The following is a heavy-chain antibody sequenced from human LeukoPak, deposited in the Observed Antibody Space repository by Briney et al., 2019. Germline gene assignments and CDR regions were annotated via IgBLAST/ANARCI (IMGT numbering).Heavy chain of an antibody. V-gene: IGHV4-34*01. Sequence: SETLSLTCAVYGGSFSGYYWSWIRQPPGKGLEWIGEINHSGSTNYNPSLKSRVTISVDTSKNQFSLKLISVTAADTAVYYCARGQWLGYWGQGTLVTVSS. J-gene: IGHJ4*02. CDR1: GGSFSGYY. D-gene: IGHD6-19*01. CDR3: ARGQWLGY. CDR2: INHSGST.